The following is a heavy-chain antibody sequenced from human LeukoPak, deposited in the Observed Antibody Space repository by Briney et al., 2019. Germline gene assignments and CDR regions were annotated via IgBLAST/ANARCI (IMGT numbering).Heavy chain of an antibody. CDR3: ARVTVRNYYDSGDYYMSRRPHYFDY. V-gene: IGHV4-59*01. CDR1: GGSINYYY. CDR2: VYYSGST. Sequence: PSETLSLTCSVSGGSINYYYWSWIRQPPGKGLEWIGHVYYSGSTNYSPSLRSRATISLDTSKSQFSLKLTSVTAADTAVYYCARVTVRNYYDSGDYYMSRRPHYFDYWGQGTLVTVSS. D-gene: IGHD3-10*01. J-gene: IGHJ4*02.